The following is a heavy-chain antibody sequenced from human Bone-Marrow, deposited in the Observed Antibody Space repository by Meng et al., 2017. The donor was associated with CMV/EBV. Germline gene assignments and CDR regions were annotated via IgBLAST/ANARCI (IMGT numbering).Heavy chain of an antibody. D-gene: IGHD2-21*01. Sequence: GGSLRLSCAASGFTFSSYAMHWVRQAPGKGLEWVAVISYDGSNKYYADSVKGRFTISRDNSKNTLYLQMNSLRAEDTAVYYCARSAVPSGILWWYVYYYSMDVWGQGTTVTVSS. CDR3: ARSAVPSGILWWYVYYYSMDV. CDR1: GFTFSSYA. J-gene: IGHJ6*02. V-gene: IGHV3-30*04. CDR2: ISYDGSNK.